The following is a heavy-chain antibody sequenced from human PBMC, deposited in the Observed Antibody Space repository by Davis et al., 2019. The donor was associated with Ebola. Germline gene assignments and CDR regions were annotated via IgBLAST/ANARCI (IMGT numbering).Heavy chain of an antibody. CDR1: GGTFSNYA. V-gene: IGHV1-69*10. CDR3: ASLTGLGY. Sequence: SVKVSCKASGGTFSNYAINWVRQAPGQGLEWMGGIIPILGIADYAQNFQGRLTITADESTSTAYMELGSLRSDDTALYYCASLTGLGYWGQGTLVTVSS. D-gene: IGHD3/OR15-3a*01. CDR2: IIPILGIA. J-gene: IGHJ4*02.